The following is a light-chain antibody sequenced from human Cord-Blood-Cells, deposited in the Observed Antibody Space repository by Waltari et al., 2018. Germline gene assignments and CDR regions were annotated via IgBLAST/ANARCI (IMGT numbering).Light chain of an antibody. CDR1: QSISSY. J-gene: IGKJ1*01. CDR3: QQSYSTPPWT. V-gene: IGKV1-39*01. CDR2: AAS. Sequence: DIQMTQSPSSLSASVGARVNITCRASQSISSYLNWYQQKPGKAPKLLIYAASSLQSGVPSRFSGSGSGTDFTLTISSLQPEDFATYYCQQSYSTPPWTFGQGTKVEIK.